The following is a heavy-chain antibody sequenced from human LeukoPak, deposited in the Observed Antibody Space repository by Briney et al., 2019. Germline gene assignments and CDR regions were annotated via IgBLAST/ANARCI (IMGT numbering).Heavy chain of an antibody. CDR1: GYTFTGYY. CDR3: ARSSLTMVRGVTTWFDP. Sequence: ASVKVSCKASGYTFTGYYMRWVRQAPGQGLEWMGWISPNSGGTNYAQKFQGRVTMTRDTSISTAYMELSRLRSDDTAVYYCARSSLTMVRGVTTWFDPWGQGTLVTVSS. V-gene: IGHV1-2*02. D-gene: IGHD3-10*01. J-gene: IGHJ5*02. CDR2: ISPNSGGT.